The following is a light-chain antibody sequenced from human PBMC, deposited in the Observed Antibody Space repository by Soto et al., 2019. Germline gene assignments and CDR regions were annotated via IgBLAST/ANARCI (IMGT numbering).Light chain of an antibody. J-gene: IGLJ2*01. CDR3: SLYAGTNSVV. V-gene: IGLV2-8*01. CDR1: SSDIGAYKF. CDR2: EVS. Sequence: QSVLTQPPSASGSPGQSVAISCTGTSSDIGAYKFVSWYQQHPGKAPKLIIYEVSRRPSGVPDRFSGSKSGNTASLTVSGLLAEDEADYYCSLYAGTNSVVFGGGTKLTV.